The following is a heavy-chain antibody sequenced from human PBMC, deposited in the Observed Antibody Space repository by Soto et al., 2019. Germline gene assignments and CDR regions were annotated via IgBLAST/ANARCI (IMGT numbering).Heavy chain of an antibody. CDR1: GFTFSSYG. CDR2: IWHDGGNK. D-gene: IGHD3-16*01. J-gene: IGHJ4*02. Sequence: GGSLRLSCAASGFTFSSYGMHWVRQAPGKGLEWVAFIWHDGGNKFYAESVKGRFTISRDNSKNTLYLQMTILSAEDTAMYYCARDCDVNTGFGKDYLGQGTLVTVSS. CDR3: ARDCDVNTGFGKDY. V-gene: IGHV3-33*01.